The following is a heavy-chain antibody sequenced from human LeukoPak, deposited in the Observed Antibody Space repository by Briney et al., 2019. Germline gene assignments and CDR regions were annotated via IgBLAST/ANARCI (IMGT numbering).Heavy chain of an antibody. V-gene: IGHV3-30*18. CDR2: ISFDGSNE. CDR3: AKDMAATATFYYAMDV. D-gene: IGHD6-13*01. J-gene: IGHJ6*02. Sequence: PGGSLRLSCAAPGFSFSSYGMHWVRQAPGKGLEWVAAISFDGSNEYYVDSVKGRFTISRDNSKNTLFVQMNSLRFEDTALYFCAKDMAATATFYYAMDVWGQGTTVTVSS. CDR1: GFSFSSYG.